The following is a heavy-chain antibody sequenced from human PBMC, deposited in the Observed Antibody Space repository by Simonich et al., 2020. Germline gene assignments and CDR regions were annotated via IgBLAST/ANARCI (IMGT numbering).Heavy chain of an antibody. CDR3: ARPLGIVWAFDI. CDR2: INHSGST. Sequence: QVQLQQWGAGLLKPSETLSLTCAVYGGSFSGYYWSWIRQPPGKGLECIGEINHSGSTNHNPSLKSRVTISVDTSKNQFSLKLSSVTAADTAVYYCARPLGIVWAFDIWGQGTMVTVSS. CDR1: GGSFSGYY. V-gene: IGHV4-34*01. J-gene: IGHJ3*02. D-gene: IGHD3-16*01.